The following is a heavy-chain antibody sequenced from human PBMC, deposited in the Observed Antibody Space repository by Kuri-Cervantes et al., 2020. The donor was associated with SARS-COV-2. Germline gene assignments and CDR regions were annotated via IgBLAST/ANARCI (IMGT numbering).Heavy chain of an antibody. CDR1: GFTFSSYW. CDR2: IEQDGSEK. D-gene: IGHD3-3*01. V-gene: IGHV3-7*05. Sequence: GESLKISCAVSGFTFSSYWMHWVRQAPGKGLEWVANIEQDGSEKYYVDSVKGRFTISRDNAKNSLYLQMNSLRAEDTAVYYCARVRGNTIFGVVVSYFDYWGQGTLVTVSS. CDR3: ARVRGNTIFGVVVSYFDY. J-gene: IGHJ4*02.